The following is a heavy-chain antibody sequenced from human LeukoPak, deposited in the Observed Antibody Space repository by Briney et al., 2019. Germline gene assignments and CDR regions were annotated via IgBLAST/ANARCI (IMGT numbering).Heavy chain of an antibody. CDR2: INTNTGNP. CDR1: GYTFTSYA. V-gene: IGHV7-4-1*02. CDR3: ARDRGVVVVPAAWFDP. D-gene: IGHD2-2*01. Sequence: ASVKVSCKASGYTFTSYAMNWVRQAPGQGLEWMGWINTNTGNPTYAQGFTGRSVFSLDTSVSTAYLQISSLKAEDTAVYYCARDRGVVVVPAAWFDPWGQGTLVTVSS. J-gene: IGHJ5*02.